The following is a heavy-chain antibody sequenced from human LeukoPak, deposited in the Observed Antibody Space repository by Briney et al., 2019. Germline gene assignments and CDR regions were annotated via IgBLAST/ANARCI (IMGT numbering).Heavy chain of an antibody. CDR2: INPQSGAT. J-gene: IGHJ4*02. D-gene: IGHD3-22*01. CDR1: GYTFTGFY. V-gene: IGHV1-2*02. CDR3: ARGGDDSGLYFAY. Sequence: ASVKVSRKASGYTFTGFYIHWLRQAPGQGLEWMAWINPQSGATNYAQKFRGRVTMTRDMSITTAYMEVTSLRSDDTAVYYCARGGDDSGLYFAYWGQGTLVSVSS.